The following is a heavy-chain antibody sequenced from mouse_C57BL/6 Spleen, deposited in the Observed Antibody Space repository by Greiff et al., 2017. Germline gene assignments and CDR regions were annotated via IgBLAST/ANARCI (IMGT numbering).Heavy chain of an antibody. Sequence: QVHVKQPGAELVMPGASVKLSCKASGYTFTSYWMHWVKQRPGQGLEWIGEIDPSDSYTNYNQKFKGKSTLTVDKSSSTAYMQLSSLTSEDSAVYYCARRTGPYYAMDYWGQGTSVTVSS. CDR1: GYTFTSYW. CDR3: ARRTGPYYAMDY. J-gene: IGHJ4*01. CDR2: IDPSDSYT. D-gene: IGHD4-1*01. V-gene: IGHV1-69*01.